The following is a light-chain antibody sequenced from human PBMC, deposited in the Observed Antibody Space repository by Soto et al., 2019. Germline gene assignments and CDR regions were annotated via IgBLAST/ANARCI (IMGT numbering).Light chain of an antibody. V-gene: IGLV2-14*01. J-gene: IGLJ1*01. Sequence: QSVLTQPASVSGSPGQSITIACTGTSSDVGGYNYVSWFQHHPGRAPKLMISEVSNRPSGVSNRFSASKSGNTASLTISGLQSEDEATYYCSSYSSSSTLVFGTGAKRTVL. CDR2: EVS. CDR3: SSYSSSSTLV. CDR1: SSDVGGYNY.